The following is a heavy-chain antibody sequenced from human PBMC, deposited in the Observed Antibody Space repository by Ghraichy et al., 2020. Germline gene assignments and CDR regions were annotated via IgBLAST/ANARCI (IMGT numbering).Heavy chain of an antibody. CDR3: ASYGVGSERSFDY. Sequence: SETLSLTCTVSGGSISSSSYYWGWIRQPPGKGLEWIGSIFYSGSTYYNPSLKSRLTISVDTSKNQFSLKLSSVTAADSAVYYCASYGVGSERSFDYWGQGTLVTVSS. CDR1: GGSISSSSYY. J-gene: IGHJ4*02. V-gene: IGHV4-39*01. D-gene: IGHD3-10*01. CDR2: IFYSGST.